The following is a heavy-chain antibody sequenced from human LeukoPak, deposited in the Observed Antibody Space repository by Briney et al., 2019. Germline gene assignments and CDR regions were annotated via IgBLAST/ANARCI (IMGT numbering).Heavy chain of an antibody. J-gene: IGHJ4*02. CDR3: ATLHSGSPEY. D-gene: IGHD1-26*01. V-gene: IGHV1-18*01. CDR1: GYTFTSYG. Sequence: GASVKVSCRASGYTFTSYGISWVRQAPGQGLEWMGWISAYNDNTNYAQKLQGRVTMTTDTSTSTAYMELRSLRSDDTAVYYCATLHSGSPEYWGQGTLVTVSS. CDR2: ISAYNDNT.